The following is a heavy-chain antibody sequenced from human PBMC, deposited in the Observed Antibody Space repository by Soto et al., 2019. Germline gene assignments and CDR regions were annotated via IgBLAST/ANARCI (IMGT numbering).Heavy chain of an antibody. CDR2: IYYTGAT. Sequence: QVQLQESGPGLVKPSQTLSLTCSVSGGSLGGGGYYWSWIRQRPGEGLEWIGYIYYTGATFSNPSPERRLTLSVDTSQSPFSLKMASVTAADTAVYFCAGCHGGNSGYDYWGQGTHVTVSS. V-gene: IGHV4-31*03. D-gene: IGHD3-10*01. J-gene: IGHJ4*02. CDR3: AGCHGGNSGYDY. CDR1: GGSLGGGGYY.